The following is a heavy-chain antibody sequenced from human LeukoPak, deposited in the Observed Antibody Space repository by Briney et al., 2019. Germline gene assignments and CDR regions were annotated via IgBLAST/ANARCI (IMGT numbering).Heavy chain of an antibody. V-gene: IGHV3-7*05. CDR2: INQDGGEK. CDR3: ARLYYESAIHHPFDY. Sequence: GGSLRLSCAASGFTFGTYWMTWVRQAPGKGLELVANINQDGGEKWYVDSVKGRFTISRDNAKNSLYLQMNSLRTEDSAVYYCARLYYESAIHHPFDYWGQGTLATVSS. D-gene: IGHD3-16*01. CDR1: GFTFGTYW. J-gene: IGHJ4*02.